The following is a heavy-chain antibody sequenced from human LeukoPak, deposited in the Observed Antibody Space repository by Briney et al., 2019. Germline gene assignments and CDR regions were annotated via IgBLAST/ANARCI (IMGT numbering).Heavy chain of an antibody. V-gene: IGHV4-39*01. CDR1: GGSISSSSYY. CDR2: IYYSGST. Sequence: PSETLSLTCTVSGGSISSSSYYWGWIRQPPGKGLEWIGSIYYSGSTYYNPSLKSRVTISVDTSKNQFSLKLSSVTAADTAVYYCAAYYYDSSGYFGWGQGTLVTVSS. D-gene: IGHD3-22*01. J-gene: IGHJ4*02. CDR3: AAYYYDSSGYFG.